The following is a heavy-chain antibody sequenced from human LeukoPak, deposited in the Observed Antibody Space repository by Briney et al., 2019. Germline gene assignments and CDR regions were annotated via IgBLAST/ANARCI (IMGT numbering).Heavy chain of an antibody. CDR2: IYYSGST. V-gene: IGHV4-59*08. CDR1: GGSISSYY. D-gene: IGHD3-9*01. CDR3: ARSGLLTGYLSSFDY. J-gene: IGHJ4*02. Sequence: SETLSLTCTVSGGSISSYYWSWIRQPPGKGLEWIGYIYYSGSTNYNPSLKSRVTISVDTSKNQFSLKLSSVTAADTAVYYCARSGLLTGYLSSFDYWGQGTLVTVSS.